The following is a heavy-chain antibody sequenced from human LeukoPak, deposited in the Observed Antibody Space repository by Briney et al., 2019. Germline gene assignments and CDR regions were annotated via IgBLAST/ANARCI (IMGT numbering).Heavy chain of an antibody. D-gene: IGHD6-13*01. Sequence: GGSLRLSCAASGFTFSSYATSWVRQAPGKGLEWVSAISGSGGSTYYADSVKGRFTISRDNSKNTLYLQMNSLRAEDTAVYYCTTGIAAAGILHWGQGTLVTVSS. CDR3: TTGIAAAGILH. J-gene: IGHJ4*02. V-gene: IGHV3-23*01. CDR1: GFTFSSYA. CDR2: ISGSGGST.